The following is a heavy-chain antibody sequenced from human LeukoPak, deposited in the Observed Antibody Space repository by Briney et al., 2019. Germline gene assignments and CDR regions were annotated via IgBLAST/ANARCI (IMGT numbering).Heavy chain of an antibody. V-gene: IGHV3-48*02. CDR1: GLTFSNAW. Sequence: GGSLRLSCAASGLTFSNAWMSWVRQAPGKGLEWVSYISSSGNTIYYADSVKGRFTISRDNAKNSLYLQMNSLRDEDTAVYYCARGQGGVHDYWGQGTLVTVSS. CDR2: ISSSGNTI. J-gene: IGHJ4*02. D-gene: IGHD3-16*01. CDR3: ARGQGGVHDY.